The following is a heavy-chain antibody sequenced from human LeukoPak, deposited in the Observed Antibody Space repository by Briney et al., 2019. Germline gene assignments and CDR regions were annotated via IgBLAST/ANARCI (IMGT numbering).Heavy chain of an antibody. CDR1: GGSISTYK. J-gene: IGHJ4*02. Sequence: SETLSVTCTVSGGSISTYKWSWIRQPAGKGLEWIGRIYASGSTNYNPSLKSRVTMSVDTSKNQFSLNLSSVTAADMAVYFCVRGIPGATAPDSWGQGTLVTVPS. CDR2: IYASGST. CDR3: VRGIPGATAPDS. V-gene: IGHV4-4*07. D-gene: IGHD1-26*01.